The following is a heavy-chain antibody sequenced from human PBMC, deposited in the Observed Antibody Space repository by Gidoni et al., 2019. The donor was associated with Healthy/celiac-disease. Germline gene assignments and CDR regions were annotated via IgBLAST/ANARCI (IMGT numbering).Heavy chain of an antibody. D-gene: IGHD1-26*01. CDR1: GGSISSSSYY. V-gene: IGHV4-39*02. CDR2: IYYSGST. J-gene: IGHJ4*02. CDR3: ARDGWSIVGAGGD. Sequence: QLQLQESGPGLVKPSETLSLTCTVSGGSISSSSYYWGWIRQPPGKGLEWIGSIYYSGSTYYNPSLKSRVTISVDTSKNQFSLKLSSVTAADTAVYYCARDGWSIVGAGGDWGQGTLVTVSS.